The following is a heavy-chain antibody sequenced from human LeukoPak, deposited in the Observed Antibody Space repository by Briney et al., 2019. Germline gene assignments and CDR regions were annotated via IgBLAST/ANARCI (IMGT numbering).Heavy chain of an antibody. D-gene: IGHD2-2*01. CDR3: ARAVTRRYCSSTSCRRFDY. J-gene: IGHJ4*02. Sequence: SETLSLTCAVYGGSFSGYYWSWIRQPPGKGLEWIGEINHSGSTNYNPSLKSPVTISVDTSKNQFSLKLSSVTAADTAVYYCARAVTRRYCSSTSCRRFDYWGQGTLVTVSS. CDR1: GGSFSGYY. CDR2: INHSGST. V-gene: IGHV4-34*01.